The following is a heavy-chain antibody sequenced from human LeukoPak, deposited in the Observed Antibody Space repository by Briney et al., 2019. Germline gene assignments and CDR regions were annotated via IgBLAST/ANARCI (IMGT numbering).Heavy chain of an antibody. CDR3: ARDAIGSGSLDAFDI. CDR2: IIPIFGTA. V-gene: IGHV1-69*05. J-gene: IGHJ3*02. CDR1: GGTFSSYA. Sequence: SPVKVSCKASGGTFSSYAISWVRQAPGQGLEWMGGIIPIFGTAHYAQKFQGRVTITTDESTRTDYMELSSLRSEDTALYYCARDAIGSGSLDAFDIWGQGTMVTVSS. D-gene: IGHD3-10*01.